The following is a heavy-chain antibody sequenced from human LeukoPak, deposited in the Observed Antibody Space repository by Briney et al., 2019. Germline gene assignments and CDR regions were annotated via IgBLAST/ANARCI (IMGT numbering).Heavy chain of an antibody. CDR3: ARAGQLTRQYSDYYYYMDV. V-gene: IGHV4-59*01. J-gene: IGHJ6*03. D-gene: IGHD6-6*01. CDR1: GGSISSYY. Sequence: PSETLSLTCTVAGGSISSYYWSWIRQPPGKGLEWIGYIYYGGSTTSTPSLNGRVTISVDTSKNQFSLKLSSVTAADTAVYYCARAGQLTRQYSDYYYYMDVWGKGTTVTVSS. CDR2: IYYGGST.